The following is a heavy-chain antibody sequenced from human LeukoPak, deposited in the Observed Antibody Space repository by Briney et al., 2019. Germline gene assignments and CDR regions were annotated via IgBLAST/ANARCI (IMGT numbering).Heavy chain of an antibody. J-gene: IGHJ4*02. D-gene: IGHD4-17*01. Sequence: SETLSLTCIVSGYSISSGYYWGWIRQPPGKGLEWIGRIYHSGSTYYNPSLKSRVTISVDTSKNQFSLKLSSVTAADTAVYYCARETVTTYFYWGQGTLVTVSS. CDR3: ARETVTTYFY. CDR2: IYHSGST. V-gene: IGHV4-38-2*02. CDR1: GYSISSGYY.